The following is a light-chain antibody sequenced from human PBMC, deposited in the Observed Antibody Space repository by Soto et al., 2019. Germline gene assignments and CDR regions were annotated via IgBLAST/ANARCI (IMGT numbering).Light chain of an antibody. V-gene: IGLV2-14*01. CDR2: EVI. Sequence: QSVLTQPASVSGSPGQSITISCTGTSSDVGGYNYVSWYQQHPGKAPKLMIYEVITRPSGVSNRFSGSKSGNTASLTISGLQAEDEAVYYCSSYTSTITLDVFGTGTKLTVL. J-gene: IGLJ1*01. CDR1: SSDVGGYNY. CDR3: SSYTSTITLDV.